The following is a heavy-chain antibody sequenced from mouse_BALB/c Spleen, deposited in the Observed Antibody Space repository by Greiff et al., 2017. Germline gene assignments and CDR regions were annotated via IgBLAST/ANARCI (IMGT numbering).Heavy chain of an antibody. CDR2: IRSKSNNYAT. V-gene: IGHV10-3*03. CDR3: VREGYYGSSPGWGYFDV. J-gene: IGHJ1*01. CDR1: GFTFNTYA. D-gene: IGHD1-1*01. Sequence: EVKVVESGGGLVQPKGSLKLSCAASGFTFNTYAMHWVCQAPGKGLEWVARIRSKSNNYATYYADSVKDRFTISRDDSQSMLYLQMNNLKTEDTAMYYCVREGYYGSSPGWGYFDVWGAGTTVTVSS.